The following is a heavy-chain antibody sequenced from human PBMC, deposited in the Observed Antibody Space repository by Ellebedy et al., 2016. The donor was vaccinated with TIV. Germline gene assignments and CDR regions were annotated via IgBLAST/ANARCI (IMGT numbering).Heavy chain of an antibody. Sequence: ASVKVSXXASGGTFNTSGITWLRQAPGQGLEWMGGIIPILGTSNYAQKFRDRVTITAHESTNTAYIELSSLTSEDPAVYFCARESGRYWNPQNWFDPWGQGTLVTVSS. D-gene: IGHD6-19*01. CDR2: IIPILGTS. V-gene: IGHV1-69*13. J-gene: IGHJ5*02. CDR3: ARESGRYWNPQNWFDP. CDR1: GGTFNTSG.